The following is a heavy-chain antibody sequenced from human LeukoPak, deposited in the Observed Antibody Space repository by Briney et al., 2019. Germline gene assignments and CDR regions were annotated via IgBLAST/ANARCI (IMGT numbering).Heavy chain of an antibody. CDR3: ARSKSYSSGWTDFDW. D-gene: IGHD6-19*01. J-gene: IGHJ4*02. CDR2: IGTDGNT. Sequence: PGGSLRLSCAASGFTFSSHDMHWVRQPTGKGLEWVSVIGTDGNTYYADSVKGRFTISRENARNSLLLQMDNLRAEDTAVYYCARSKSYSSGWTDFDWWGQGTLVTVSS. CDR1: GFTFSSHD. V-gene: IGHV3-13*01.